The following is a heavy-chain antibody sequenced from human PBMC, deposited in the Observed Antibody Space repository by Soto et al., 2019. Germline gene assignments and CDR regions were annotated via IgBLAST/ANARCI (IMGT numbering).Heavy chain of an antibody. J-gene: IGHJ4*02. CDR3: ARIPYSSASFDY. D-gene: IGHD6-19*01. CDR1: GVSISSVSISVNY. V-gene: IGHV4-61*08. CDR2: VHYSGST. Sequence: SETLSLTCTVSGVSISSVSISVNYWSWIRQSPGKGLEWIGSVHYSGSTSYHPSLKSRVTISVDTSKNQFSLRLRSVTAADTAVYYCARIPYSSASFDYWGQAHFVTVSS.